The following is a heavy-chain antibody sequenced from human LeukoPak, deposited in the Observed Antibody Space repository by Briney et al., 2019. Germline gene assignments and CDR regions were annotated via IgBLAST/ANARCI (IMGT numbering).Heavy chain of an antibody. Sequence: GGSLRLSCAVSGITLSNYGMSGVRQAPGKGLEWVAGISGSGGSTNYADSVKGRFTISRDNRKNTLYLQMNSLRAEDTAVYFCAKRGVVIRVILVGFHKEAYYFDSWGQGALVTVSS. CDR2: ISGSGGST. CDR3: AKRGVVIRVILVGFHKEAYYFDS. CDR1: GITLSNYG. V-gene: IGHV3-23*01. D-gene: IGHD3-22*01. J-gene: IGHJ4*02.